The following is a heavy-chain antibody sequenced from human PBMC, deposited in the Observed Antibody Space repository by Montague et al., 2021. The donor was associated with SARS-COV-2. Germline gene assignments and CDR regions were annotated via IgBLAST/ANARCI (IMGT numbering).Heavy chain of an antibody. CDR3: ARQGDQLLLEYWFDP. D-gene: IGHD2-2*01. J-gene: IGHJ5*02. CDR2: IYYSGST. V-gene: IGHV4-39*01. CDR1: GGSISSSSYY. Sequence: SETLSLTCTVSGGSISSSSYYWGWIRQPPGKGLEWIGSIYYSGSTYYTPSLKSRVTISVDTSKNQFSLKLSSVTAADTAVYYCARQGDQLLLEYWFDPWGQGTLVTVSS.